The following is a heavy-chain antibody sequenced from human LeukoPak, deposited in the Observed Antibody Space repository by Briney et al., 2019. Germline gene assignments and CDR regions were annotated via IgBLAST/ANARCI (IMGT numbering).Heavy chain of an antibody. CDR2: IIPILDIA. Sequence: GASVKVSCKASGGTFSSYAISWVRQAPGQGLEWMGRIIPILDIANYAQKFQGRVTITADKSTSTAYMELSSLRSDDTAVYYCARGPWSANYLPFDYWGQGTLVIVSS. CDR3: ARGPWSANYLPFDY. D-gene: IGHD4/OR15-4a*01. J-gene: IGHJ4*02. V-gene: IGHV1-69*04. CDR1: GGTFSSYA.